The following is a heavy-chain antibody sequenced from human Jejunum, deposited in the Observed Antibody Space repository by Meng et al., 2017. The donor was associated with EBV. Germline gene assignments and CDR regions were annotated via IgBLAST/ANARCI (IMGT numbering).Heavy chain of an antibody. D-gene: IGHD3-22*01. CDR2: IWYDESNR. V-gene: IGHV3-33*01. CDR1: GYTFSTYG. J-gene: IGHJ4*02. CDR3: AREAVGNGYYPDN. Sequence: QGQLVESGGGVVQPGRSLRLSCAASGYTFSTYGMHWVRQAPGKGLEWVALIWYDESNRYYADSVKGRFTISRDNSKNTLYLQMNSLRAEDTAVYYCAREAVGNGYYPDNWGQGTLVTVSS.